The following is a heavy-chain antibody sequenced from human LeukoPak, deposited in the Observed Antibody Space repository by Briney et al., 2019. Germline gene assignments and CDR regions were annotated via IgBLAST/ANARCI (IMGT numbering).Heavy chain of an antibody. J-gene: IGHJ4*02. V-gene: IGHV3-30*02. D-gene: IGHD3-16*01. CDR1: GFIFSDFG. Sequence: PGWSLRLSCAASGFIFSDFGIHWVRQAPGKGVEGVTFIRNDGSDKYYTDSVRGRFTISRDNSKTTVYLQMNSLRVEDTAIYYCAKHGLRSGTYVIDYWGQGTLVTVSS. CDR3: AKHGLRSGTYVIDY. CDR2: IRNDGSDK.